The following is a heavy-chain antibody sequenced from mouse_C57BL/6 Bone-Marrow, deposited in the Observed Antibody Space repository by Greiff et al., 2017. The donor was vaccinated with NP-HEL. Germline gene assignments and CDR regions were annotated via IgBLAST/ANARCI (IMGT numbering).Heavy chain of an antibody. CDR3: ARYYYGSRGWYFDV. CDR2: IDPNSGGT. CDR1: GYTFTSYW. Sequence: VQLLQPGADLVKPGASVKLSCKASGYTFTSYWMHWVKQRPGRGLEWIGRIDPNSGGTKFNEKFKTKATLTVDKPSSTAYMQLSSLTSEDSAVYYCARYYYGSRGWYFDVWGTGTTVTVSS. D-gene: IGHD1-1*01. J-gene: IGHJ1*03. V-gene: IGHV1-72*01.